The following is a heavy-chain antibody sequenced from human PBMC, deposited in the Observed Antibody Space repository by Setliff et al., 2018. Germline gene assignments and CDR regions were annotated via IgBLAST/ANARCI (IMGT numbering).Heavy chain of an antibody. CDR1: GFSFSRHW. CDR3: VILNFFHTAGLD. V-gene: IGHV3-7*01. Sequence: HPGGSLRLSCVVSGFSFSRHWMSWVRQAPGKGLEWVADIKQDGSTKYYLDSVKGRFTISRDNAKRSLYLQMNGLRADDTGVYYCVILNFFHTAGLDWGQGTLVTVSS. J-gene: IGHJ4*02. CDR2: IKQDGSTK. D-gene: IGHD6-13*01.